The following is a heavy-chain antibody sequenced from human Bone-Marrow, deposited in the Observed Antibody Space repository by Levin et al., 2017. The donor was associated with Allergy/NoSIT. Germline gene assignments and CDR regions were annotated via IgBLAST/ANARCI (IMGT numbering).Heavy chain of an antibody. D-gene: IGHD3-22*01. Sequence: PGESLKISCEVSGFTFSDYGMHWVRQAPGKGLEWVSYISWNNGGIVYADSVKGRFTISRDNAKNSLYLQMNSLKPEDTAFYYCAKEGDPYYDFDYWGQGTLVSVSS. V-gene: IGHV3-9*01. CDR3: AKEGDPYYDFDY. CDR1: GFTFSDYG. J-gene: IGHJ4*02. CDR2: ISWNNGGI.